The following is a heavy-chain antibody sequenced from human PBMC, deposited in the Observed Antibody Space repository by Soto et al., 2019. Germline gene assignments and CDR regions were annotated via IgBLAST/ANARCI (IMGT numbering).Heavy chain of an antibody. CDR3: ARLGRDDSRVNYFDF. J-gene: IGHJ4*02. CDR1: GGSISSYY. D-gene: IGHD2-15*01. Sequence: QVQLQESGAGLVKPSETLSLTCTVSGGSISSYYWSWIRQPPGKGLEWIGYIYYSGSTNYNPSLKSRVTISVDTSKNQFSLKLSSVTAADTAVYYCARLGRDDSRVNYFDFWGQGTLVTVSS. V-gene: IGHV4-59*08. CDR2: IYYSGST.